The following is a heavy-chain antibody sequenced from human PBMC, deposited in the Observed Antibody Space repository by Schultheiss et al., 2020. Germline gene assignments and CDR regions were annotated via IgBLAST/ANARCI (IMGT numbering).Heavy chain of an antibody. CDR2: IWYDGSNE. CDR1: GFTFSSYA. D-gene: IGHD5-24*01. Sequence: GGSLRLSCAASGFTFSSYAMHWVRQAPGKGLEWVAVIWYDGSNEFYGDSVKGRFTVSRDNSKNTVYLQMNSLRAEDTAVYYCARDVASRWGFDYWGQGTLVTVSS. J-gene: IGHJ4*02. CDR3: ARDVASRWGFDY. V-gene: IGHV3-33*01.